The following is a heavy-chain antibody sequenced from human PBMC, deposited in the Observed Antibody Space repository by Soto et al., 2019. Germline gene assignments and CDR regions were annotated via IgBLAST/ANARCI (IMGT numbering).Heavy chain of an antibody. J-gene: IGHJ4*02. CDR1: GGFLSSFA. Sequence: QVQMEQSGPEVRKPGSSLKVSCKPSGGFLSSFAINWVRQAPGQGLEWMGRIIPIVDVANSAQRFQDRITFTADKSTGTAYMELSSLRPDDTAVYYCARGDSSPWFYFDHWGLCSLVTVSS. CDR2: IIPIVDVA. V-gene: IGHV1-69*04. D-gene: IGHD6-13*01. CDR3: ARGDSSPWFYFDH.